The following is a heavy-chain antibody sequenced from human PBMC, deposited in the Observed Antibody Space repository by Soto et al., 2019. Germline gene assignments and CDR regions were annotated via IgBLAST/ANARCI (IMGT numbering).Heavy chain of an antibody. CDR3: GRKEVSGHIDY. CDR2: ISPTGGTT. CDR1: GFTFSTSP. Sequence: PGGSLRLCCSASGFTFSTSPMHWVRQAPGKGLEYVSAISPTGGTTYYADSLKGRFTTSRDNSKSTLYLHMSSLRTEDTAVYYCGRKEVSGHIDYWGQGTLVTVSS. V-gene: IGHV3-64D*06. J-gene: IGHJ4*02.